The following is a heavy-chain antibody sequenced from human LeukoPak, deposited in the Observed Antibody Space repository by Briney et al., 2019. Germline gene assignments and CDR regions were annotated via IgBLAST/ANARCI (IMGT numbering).Heavy chain of an antibody. CDR2: INPSGGST. CDR1: GYTFTSYY. CDR3: ARDLVVVTAIHATDY. D-gene: IGHD2-21*02. V-gene: IGHV1-46*01. J-gene: IGHJ4*02. Sequence: ASVKVSCKAPGYTFTSYYMHWVRQAPGQGLEWMGIINPSGGSTSYAQKFQGRVTMTRDTSTSTVYMELSSLRSEDTAVYYCARDLVVVTAIHATDYWGQGTLVTVSS.